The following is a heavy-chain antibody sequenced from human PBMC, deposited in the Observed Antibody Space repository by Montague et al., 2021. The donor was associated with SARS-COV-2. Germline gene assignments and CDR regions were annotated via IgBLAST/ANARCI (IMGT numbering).Heavy chain of an antibody. V-gene: IGHV4-61*02. Sequence: TLSLTCTVSGGSVSSGSYYWSWIRQPAGKGLEWIGSIYTSGRSNYNPSLKSRVTISVDTSKNQFSLKVSSVTAADTAVYYCARERSADYYDGSGYHSYKYGMDVWGQGTTVTVSS. CDR3: ARERSADYYDGSGYHSYKYGMDV. J-gene: IGHJ6*02. CDR1: GGSVSSGSYY. D-gene: IGHD3-22*01. CDR2: IYTSGRS.